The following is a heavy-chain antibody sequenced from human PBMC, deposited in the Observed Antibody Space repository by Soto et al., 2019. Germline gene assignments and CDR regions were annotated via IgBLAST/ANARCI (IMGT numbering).Heavy chain of an antibody. V-gene: IGHV1-69*01. Sequence: QVQLVQSGAEVKKPGSSVKVSCKAPGGTFSSYAISWVRQAPGQGLAWMGGIIPIFGTAKYAQKFQGRVTITADESTSTGYMELSSLRSEDTAVYYFARSQGGSSSLDIYYYYYYGMDVWGQGTTVTVSS. CDR1: GGTFSSYA. D-gene: IGHD2-15*01. CDR2: IIPIFGTA. J-gene: IGHJ6*02. CDR3: ARSQGGSSSLDIYYYYYYGMDV.